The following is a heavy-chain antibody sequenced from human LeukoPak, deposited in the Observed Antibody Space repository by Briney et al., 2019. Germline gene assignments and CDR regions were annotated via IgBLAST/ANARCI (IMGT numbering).Heavy chain of an antibody. CDR2: IRYDGSNK. J-gene: IGHJ4*02. CDR3: AKDHTSYYDSSEGPADY. Sequence: GGSLRLSCAASGFTFGSYGMHWVRQAPGKGLEWVAFIRYDGSNKYYADSVKGRFTISRDNSKNTLYLQMNSLRAEDTAVYYCAKDHTSYYDSSEGPADYWGLGTLVTVSS. D-gene: IGHD3-22*01. CDR1: GFTFGSYG. V-gene: IGHV3-30*02.